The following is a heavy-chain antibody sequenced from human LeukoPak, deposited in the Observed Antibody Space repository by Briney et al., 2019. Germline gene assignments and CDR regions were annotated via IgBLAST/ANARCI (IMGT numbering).Heavy chain of an antibody. CDR3: ARDPLPFCSGGSCSSDY. V-gene: IGHV3-30*03. CDR1: GFTFSNYG. D-gene: IGHD2-15*01. CDR2: MSYDGTHK. J-gene: IGHJ4*02. Sequence: GGSLRLSCAASGFTFSNYGLHWVRQAPGKGLEWVAFMSYDGTHKYYSDSVKGRFTISRDNSKNTLYLQMNSLRAEDTAVYYCARDPLPFCSGGSCSSDYWGQGTLVTVSS.